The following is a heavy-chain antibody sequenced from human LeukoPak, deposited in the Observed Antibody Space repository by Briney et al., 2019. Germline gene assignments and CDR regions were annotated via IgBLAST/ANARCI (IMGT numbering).Heavy chain of an antibody. CDR3: ARIYYDSSGQD. CDR2: IHYSRST. CDR1: GGSISSYY. D-gene: IGHD3-22*01. V-gene: IGHV4-59*01. J-gene: IGHJ4*02. Sequence: PSETLPLTCSVAGGSISSYYWSWIRQPPGKGLEWIGYIHYSRSTNYNPSLKSRVTISGDTSKNQFSLKLTSVTAADTAVYYCARIYYDSSGQDWGQGILVTVSS.